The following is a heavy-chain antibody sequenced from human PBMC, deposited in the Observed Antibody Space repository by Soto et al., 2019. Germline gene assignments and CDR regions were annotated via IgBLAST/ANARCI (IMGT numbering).Heavy chain of an antibody. CDR1: GGTFSSYG. CDR2: IVPIVGTV. D-gene: IGHD4-17*01. J-gene: IGHJ4*02. V-gene: IGHV1-69*01. CDR3: AKDLYGDRFDY. Sequence: QVQLVQSGAEVKKPGSSVKVSCKASGGTFSSYGISWVRQAPGQGLEWMGGIVPIVGTVNYEQKFQGRVTITAAEFTSTAYSEMSSLRSEDTAAYYYAKDLYGDRFDYWGQGTLVTVSS.